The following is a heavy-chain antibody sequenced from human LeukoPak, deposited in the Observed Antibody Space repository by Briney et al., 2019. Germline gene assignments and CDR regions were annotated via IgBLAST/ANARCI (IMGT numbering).Heavy chain of an antibody. D-gene: IGHD6-13*01. J-gene: IGHJ4*02. Sequence: SETLSLTCAVYGGSFSGYYWSWIRQPPGKGLEWIGEINHSGSTNYNPSLKSRVTVSVDTSKNQFSLKLSSVTAADTAVYYCARQVWRRRLPGIAAAGYYFDYWGQGTLVTVSS. CDR2: INHSGST. V-gene: IGHV4-34*01. CDR3: ARQVWRRRLPGIAAAGYYFDY. CDR1: GGSFSGYY.